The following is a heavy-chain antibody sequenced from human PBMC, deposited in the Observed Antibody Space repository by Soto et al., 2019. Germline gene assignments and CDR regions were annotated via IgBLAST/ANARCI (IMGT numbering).Heavy chain of an antibody. Sequence: PSETLSLTCTVSGGSISSYYWSWIRQPPGKGLEWIGYIYYSGSTNYNPSLKSRVTISVDTSKNQFSLKLSSVTAADTAVYYCARSREAKYYYYMDVWGKGTTVTVSS. CDR1: GGSISSYY. CDR2: IYYSGST. CDR3: ARSREAKYYYYMDV. V-gene: IGHV4-59*01. J-gene: IGHJ6*03.